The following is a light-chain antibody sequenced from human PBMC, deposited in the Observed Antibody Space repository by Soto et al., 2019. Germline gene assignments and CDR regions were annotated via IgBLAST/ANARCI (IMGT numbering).Light chain of an antibody. J-gene: IGKJ1*01. CDR2: AAS. Sequence: DIQMTQSPSSLSASVGDRVTITCRASQSISSYLNWYQQKPGKAPKLLIYAASNLQSGVPSRFSGSGSGTDFTLTIRSLQPEDFATYFCQQSYSSPWTFGQGTKVDIK. V-gene: IGKV1-39*01. CDR1: QSISSY. CDR3: QQSYSSPWT.